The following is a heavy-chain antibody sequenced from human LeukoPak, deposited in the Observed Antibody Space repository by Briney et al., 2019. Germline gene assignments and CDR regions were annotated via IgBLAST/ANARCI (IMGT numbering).Heavy chain of an antibody. CDR3: ATKLHGDYFDY. CDR2: IYPGDSDA. CDR1: GCGFANYW. J-gene: IGHJ4*02. Sequence: GEALKISCKGSGCGFANYWIGWVRQTPGKGLEWMGFIYPGDSDARYSPSFQGQLTLSADKSINPPYLQWSSLRASDTAMYYCATKLHGDYFDYWGQGSLVTVSS. V-gene: IGHV5-51*01. D-gene: IGHD4-17*01.